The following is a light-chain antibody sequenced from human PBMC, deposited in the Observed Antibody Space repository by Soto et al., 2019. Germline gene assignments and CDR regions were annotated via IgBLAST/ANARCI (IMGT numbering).Light chain of an antibody. J-gene: IGLJ3*02. CDR3: ATRDNSPSRWV. CDR2: CND. CDR1: SSNIGTNY. V-gene: IGLV1-47*02. Sequence: QSVLAQPPSASGTPGQRVTISCSGSSSNIGTNYVYWYKQLPGTAPKLLIYCNDQRPSGVPDRLSGSKSGTSASLAISGLRSEDEADYYCATRDNSPSRWVFGGGTKVTVL.